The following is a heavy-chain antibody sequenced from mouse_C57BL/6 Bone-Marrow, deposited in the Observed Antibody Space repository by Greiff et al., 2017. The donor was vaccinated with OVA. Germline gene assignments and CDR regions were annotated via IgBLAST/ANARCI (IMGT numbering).Heavy chain of an antibody. J-gene: IGHJ2*01. CDR1: GFNIKDDY. Sequence: EVQLQEPGAELVRPGASVKLSCTASGFNIKDDYMHWVKERPEQGLEWIGWINPDNGDTEYDSKFKGKATITADTSSKTVYLHLSSLTSEDTAVYYCTTYRYWGQGTTLTVSA. CDR3: TTYRY. CDR2: INPDNGDT. V-gene: IGHV14-4*01.